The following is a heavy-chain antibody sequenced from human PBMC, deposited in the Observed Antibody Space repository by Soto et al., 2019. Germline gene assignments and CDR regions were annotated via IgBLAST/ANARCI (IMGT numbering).Heavy chain of an antibody. J-gene: IGHJ5*02. CDR1: GFTFSDYY. D-gene: IGHD2-2*01. Sequence: QVQLVESGGGLVKPGGYLRLSCAASGFTFSDYYMSCIRQAPGKVLEWVSYISSRGTIIYYADSVKGRITISRDNAKHSLYLQMNSLRAEDKAVYYFARVDPPAKSWGQGNLGTFSS. CDR3: ARVDPPAKS. V-gene: IGHV3-11*01. CDR2: ISSRGTII.